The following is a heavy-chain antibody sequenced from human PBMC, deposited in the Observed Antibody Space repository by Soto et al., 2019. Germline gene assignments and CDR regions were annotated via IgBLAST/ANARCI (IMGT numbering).Heavy chain of an antibody. Sequence: QVQLVQSGAEVKKPGASVKVSCKASGYTFTNFGISWVRQAPGQGLEWMGWISAYNGNTNYAQKFQGRVTKTTDTATRTAHMEVGSPRIDDPAVDYFEEGGTPSDYWGQGTLVTVSS. CDR1: GYTFTNFG. J-gene: IGHJ4*02. D-gene: IGHD3-16*01. CDR3: EEGGTPSDY. V-gene: IGHV1-18*01. CDR2: ISAYNGNT.